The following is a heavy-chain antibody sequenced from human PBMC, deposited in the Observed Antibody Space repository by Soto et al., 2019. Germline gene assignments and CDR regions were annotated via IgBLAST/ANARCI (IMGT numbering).Heavy chain of an antibody. V-gene: IGHV4-30-4*01. D-gene: IGHD3-9*01. Sequence: SETLSLTCTVSGGSISSGDYYWTWIRQPPGKGLEWIGYIYYSGSTYYNPSLKSRVTISVDTSKNQFSLQLSSVTAADTAVYYCARVLRYFDWLAPCFDYWGQGTLVTVSS. J-gene: IGHJ4*02. CDR2: IYYSGST. CDR3: ARVLRYFDWLAPCFDY. CDR1: GGSISSGDYY.